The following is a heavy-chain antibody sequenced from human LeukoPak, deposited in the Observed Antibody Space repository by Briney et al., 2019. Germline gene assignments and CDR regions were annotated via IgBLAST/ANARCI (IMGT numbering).Heavy chain of an antibody. V-gene: IGHV4-4*02. D-gene: IGHD2-21*02. CDR2: IYHSGST. Sequence: SETLSLTCAVSDGSISSSNWWSWVRQPPGKGLEWIGEIYHSGSTNYNPSLKSRVTISVDKSKNQFSLKLSSVTAADTAVYYCARGGEHTAYCGGDCPTTDAFDIWGQGTMVTVSS. CDR3: ARGGEHTAYCGGDCPTTDAFDI. CDR1: DGSISSSNW. J-gene: IGHJ3*02.